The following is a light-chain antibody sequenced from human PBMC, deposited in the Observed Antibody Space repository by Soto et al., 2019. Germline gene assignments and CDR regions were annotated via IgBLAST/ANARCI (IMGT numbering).Light chain of an antibody. V-gene: IGKV1-33*01. CDR1: QFIGNY. J-gene: IGKJ4*01. CDR2: DAS. Sequence: DIQMTQSPSSLSASVGDRITITCHSSQFIGNYLNWYQQKPGKAPKLLIFDASNLHTGVPSKFSGTGFGTVFTLTHHFVRPDDCATFFCQQYNSLPLTFGGGTKVDIK. CDR3: QQYNSLPLT.